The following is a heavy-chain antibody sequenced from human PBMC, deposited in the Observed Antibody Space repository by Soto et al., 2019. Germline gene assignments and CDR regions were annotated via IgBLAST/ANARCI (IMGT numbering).Heavy chain of an antibody. V-gene: IGHV3-30*18. Sequence: LRLSCAASGFTFSSYGMHWVRQAPGKGLEWVAVISYDGSNKYYADSVKGRFTISRDNSKNTLYLQMNSLRAEDTAVYYCAKVTITMLEAFDYWGQGTLVTVSS. CDR2: ISYDGSNK. CDR1: GFTFSSYG. D-gene: IGHD3-10*02. J-gene: IGHJ4*02. CDR3: AKVTITMLEAFDY.